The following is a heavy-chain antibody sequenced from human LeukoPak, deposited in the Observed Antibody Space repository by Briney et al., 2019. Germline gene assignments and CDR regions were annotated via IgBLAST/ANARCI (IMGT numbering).Heavy chain of an antibody. Sequence: ASVKVSCKASGYTFTGYGITWVRQAPGQGLEWMGWISAYSGNTNYAQKFQGRVTMTTETSTRTAYMELRSLRSDDAAVYYCARIDLAYGSGTYYSSYFEYWGQGTLVTVSS. V-gene: IGHV1-18*01. J-gene: IGHJ4*02. CDR3: ARIDLAYGSGTYYSSYFEY. CDR1: GYTFTGYG. D-gene: IGHD3-10*01. CDR2: ISAYSGNT.